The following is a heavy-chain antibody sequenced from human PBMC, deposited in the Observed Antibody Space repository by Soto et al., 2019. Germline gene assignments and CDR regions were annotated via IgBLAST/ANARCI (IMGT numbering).Heavy chain of an antibody. J-gene: IGHJ4*02. CDR1: GGSISSGGYY. V-gene: IGHV4-31*03. CDR2: IYYSGST. CDR3: AREFARGHLDY. Sequence: PSETLSLTCTVSGGSISSGGYYWTWIRQHPGEGLEWIGYIYYSGSTYYNPSLKSRVAISVDTSKNQFSLKLSSVTAADTAVYYCAREFARGHLDYWGQGILVTVSS.